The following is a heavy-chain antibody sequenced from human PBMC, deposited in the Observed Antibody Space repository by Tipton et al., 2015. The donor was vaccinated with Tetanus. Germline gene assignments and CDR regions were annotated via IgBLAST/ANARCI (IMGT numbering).Heavy chain of an antibody. CDR3: AIKLGGCTNGVCSSGGMDV. Sequence: QVQLVQSGAEVKKPGASVKVSCKASGYTFTSYGISWVRQAPGQGLEWMGWISAYNGNTNYAQKLQGRVTMTTDTSTSTAYMELRSLRSDDTAVYYGAIKLGGCTNGVCSSGGMDVWGQGTTVTVSS. J-gene: IGHJ6*02. CDR1: GYTFTSYG. V-gene: IGHV1-18*01. D-gene: IGHD2-8*01. CDR2: ISAYNGNT.